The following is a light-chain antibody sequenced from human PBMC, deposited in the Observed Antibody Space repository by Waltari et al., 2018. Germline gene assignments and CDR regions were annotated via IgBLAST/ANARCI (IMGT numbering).Light chain of an antibody. Sequence: QSVLTQPPSASGTPGQRVTISCSGSSSNIGTSPFTWSQHVSGPAPKLPSHFNSPRPSGVPDRFSGSKSGTSASLAISGLQSEDEADYYCAAWDDGLTGVVFGGGTKLTVL. CDR1: SSNIGTSP. V-gene: IGLV1-44*01. CDR3: AAWDDGLTGVV. CDR2: FNS. J-gene: IGLJ3*02.